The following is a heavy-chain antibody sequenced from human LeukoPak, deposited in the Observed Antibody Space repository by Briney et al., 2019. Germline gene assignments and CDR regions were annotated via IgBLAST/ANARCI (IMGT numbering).Heavy chain of an antibody. CDR1: GFTFSSYS. J-gene: IGHJ3*02. V-gene: IGHV3-21*01. D-gene: IGHD2-15*01. CDR3: ARTARDIGKHAFDI. CDR2: ISSSSSYI. Sequence: GGSLRLSCAASGFTFSSYSMNWVRQAPGKGLEWVSSISSSSSYIYYADSVKGRFTISRDNAKNSLYLQMNSPRAEDTAVYYCARTARDIGKHAFDIWGHGTMVTVSS.